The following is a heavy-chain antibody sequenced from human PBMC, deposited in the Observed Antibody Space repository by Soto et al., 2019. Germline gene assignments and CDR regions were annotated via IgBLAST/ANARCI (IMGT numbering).Heavy chain of an antibody. CDR2: ISGSGGHT. Sequence: VGSLRLSCTGSGFSFFSYAMSWVRQAPGKGLEWVSTISGSGGHTYYADSVKGRFVVSRDNDKNTVYLHMSSLTGEDTAVYFCAKIEMGWFAHWGQGTQVTVSS. CDR3: AKIEMGWFAH. J-gene: IGHJ5*02. D-gene: IGHD2-8*01. CDR1: GFSFFSYA. V-gene: IGHV3-23*01.